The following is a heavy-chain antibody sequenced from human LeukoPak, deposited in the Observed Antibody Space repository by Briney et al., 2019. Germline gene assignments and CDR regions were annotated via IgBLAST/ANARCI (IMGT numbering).Heavy chain of an antibody. CDR3: AKEGIAAAGTMDV. Sequence: PGGSLRLSCAASGFSFSDHYMDWVRQAPGKGLEWVSAISGSGGSTYYADSVKGRFTISRDNSKNTLYLQMNSLRAEDTAVYYCAKEGIAAAGTMDVWGKGTTVTVSS. J-gene: IGHJ6*04. CDR1: GFSFSDHY. V-gene: IGHV3-23*01. CDR2: ISGSGGST. D-gene: IGHD6-13*01.